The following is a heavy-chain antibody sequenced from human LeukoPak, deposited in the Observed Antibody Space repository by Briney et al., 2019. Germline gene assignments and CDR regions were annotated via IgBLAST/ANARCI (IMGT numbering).Heavy chain of an antibody. V-gene: IGHV3-23*01. Sequence: PGGSLRLSCAASGFTFSSYAMSWVRQAPGKGLEWVSAISGSGGSTYYADSVKGRFAISRDNSKNTLDLQMNSLRAEDAAVYYCAKLGGGFHRRLNGFGYWGQGTLVTVSS. CDR2: ISGSGGST. D-gene: IGHD3-16*01. CDR1: GFTFSSYA. J-gene: IGHJ4*02. CDR3: AKLGGGFHRRLNGFGY.